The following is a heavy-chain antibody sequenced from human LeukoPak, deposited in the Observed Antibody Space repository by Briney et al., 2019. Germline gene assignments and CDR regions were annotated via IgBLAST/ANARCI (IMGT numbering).Heavy chain of an antibody. V-gene: IGHV1-18*01. CDR1: GYSENFYG. Sequence: ASVKVSCKTSGYSENFYGITWVRQVAGQGLEWMGWISAQHGQTEYAPNSQDRVTMTTDTYTNSAYMELRSLRSDDTAVYYCAGSLGYCTSNVCYLKYWGQGTLVTVSS. CDR2: ISAQHGQT. CDR3: AGSLGYCTSNVCYLKY. J-gene: IGHJ4*02. D-gene: IGHD2-8*01.